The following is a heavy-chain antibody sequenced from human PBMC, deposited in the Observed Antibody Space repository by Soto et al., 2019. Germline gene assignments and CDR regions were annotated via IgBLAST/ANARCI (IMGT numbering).Heavy chain of an antibody. Sequence: GGSLRLSCAASGFTFSSYAMHWVRQAPGKGLEWVAVISYDGSNKYYADSVKGRFTISRDNSKNTLYLQMNSLRAEDTAVYYCARDRDGYNSYYFDYWGQGTLVTVSS. D-gene: IGHD5-12*01. J-gene: IGHJ4*02. CDR2: ISYDGSNK. CDR1: GFTFSSYA. CDR3: ARDRDGYNSYYFDY. V-gene: IGHV3-30-3*01.